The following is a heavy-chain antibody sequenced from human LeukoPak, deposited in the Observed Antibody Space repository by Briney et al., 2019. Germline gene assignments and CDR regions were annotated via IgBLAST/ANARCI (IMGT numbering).Heavy chain of an antibody. CDR2: ISAYNGNT. J-gene: IGHJ3*02. V-gene: IGHV1-18*01. D-gene: IGHD1-26*01. CDR1: GYTFTSYG. CDR3: ARDQGRYSGSTMAFDI. Sequence: GASVKVSCKASGYTFTSYGISWVRQAPRQWLEWMGWISAYNGNTNYAQKLQGRVTMTTDTSTSTAYMELRSLRSDDTAVYYCARDQGRYSGSTMAFDIWGQGTMVTVSS.